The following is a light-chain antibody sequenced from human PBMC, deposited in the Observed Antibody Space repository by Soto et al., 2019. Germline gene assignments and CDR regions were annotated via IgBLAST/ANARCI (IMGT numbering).Light chain of an antibody. V-gene: IGKV1-5*03. CDR1: QTISSW. J-gene: IGKJ1*01. Sequence: DIQMTQSPSTLSGSVGDRVTITCRASQTISSWLAWYQQKPGKAPKLLIYKASTLKSGVPSRFSGSGSGTEFTLTISSLQPDDFATYYCQEYECCSTFGQGTKVDIK. CDR3: QEYECCST. CDR2: KAS.